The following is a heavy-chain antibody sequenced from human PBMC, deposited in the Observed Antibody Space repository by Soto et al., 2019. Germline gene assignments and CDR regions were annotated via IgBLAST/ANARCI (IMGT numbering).Heavy chain of an antibody. D-gene: IGHD1-7*01. J-gene: IGHJ3*02. CDR2: IYYSGST. CDR3: ARVGTNWNYSNWHAFDI. Sequence: QVQLLESGPGLVKPSQTLSLTCTVSGGSISSGGYYWSWIRQHPGKGLEWIGYIYYSGSTYYNPSLKSRVTISVDTSKNQFSLKLSSVTAADTAVYYCARVGTNWNYSNWHAFDIWGQGTMVTVSS. CDR1: GGSISSGGYY. V-gene: IGHV4-31*03.